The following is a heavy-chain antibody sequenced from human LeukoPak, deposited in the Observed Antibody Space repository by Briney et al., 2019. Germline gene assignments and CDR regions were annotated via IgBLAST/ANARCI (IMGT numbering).Heavy chain of an antibody. Sequence: GGSLRVSCAASGFNFSFYAMTWVRQAPGKGLEWVSGIRGSGTITYYADSVKGRFTISRDNSKNTLYLQMNSLRDEDTSVYYCAKDGGYSSSSGWFDPWGQGTLVTVSS. V-gene: IGHV3-23*01. D-gene: IGHD6-6*01. J-gene: IGHJ5*02. CDR3: AKDGGYSSSSGWFDP. CDR1: GFNFSFYA. CDR2: IRGSGTIT.